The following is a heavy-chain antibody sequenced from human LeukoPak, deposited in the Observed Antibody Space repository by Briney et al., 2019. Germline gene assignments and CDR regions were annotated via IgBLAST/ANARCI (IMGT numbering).Heavy chain of an antibody. CDR2: ISGSGAST. CDR3: ARGQRSDY. D-gene: IGHD6-25*01. Sequence: GGSLRLSCAASGFTFSNYAMSWVRQAPGKGLEWVSTISGSGASTYYADSAKGRFTLSRDNSENTLYLQMNSLRAEDTAVYYCARGQRSDYWGQGTLVTVSS. CDR1: GFTFSNYA. J-gene: IGHJ4*02. V-gene: IGHV3-23*01.